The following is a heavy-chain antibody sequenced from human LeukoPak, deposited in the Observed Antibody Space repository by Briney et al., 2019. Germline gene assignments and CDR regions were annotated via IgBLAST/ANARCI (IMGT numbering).Heavy chain of an antibody. D-gene: IGHD1-26*01. Sequence: PGGSLRLSCAASGFNFANHAMSWVRQTPGKGLEWVSGINWNGGSTGYADSVKGRFTISRDNAKNSLYLQMNSLRAEGTALYHCARGAVGTTNAFDIWDQGTMVTVSS. CDR2: INWNGGST. V-gene: IGHV3-20*01. J-gene: IGHJ3*02. CDR3: ARGAVGTTNAFDI. CDR1: GFNFANHA.